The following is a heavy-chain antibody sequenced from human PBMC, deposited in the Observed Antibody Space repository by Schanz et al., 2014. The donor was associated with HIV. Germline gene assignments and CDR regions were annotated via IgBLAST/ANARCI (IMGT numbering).Heavy chain of an antibody. J-gene: IGHJ5*02. V-gene: IGHV3-7*01. CDR1: GFTFSSYA. CDR2: IKGDGTEK. Sequence: EVQLLESGGGLVQPGGSLRLSCAASGFTFSSYAMSWVRQAPGKGLEWVANIKGDGTEKNLVDSVKGRFTISRDNTKKSLYLQMNSLRAEDTAVYYCAKEEWFRFDPWGQGTLVTVSS. D-gene: IGHD3-3*01. CDR3: AKEEWFRFDP.